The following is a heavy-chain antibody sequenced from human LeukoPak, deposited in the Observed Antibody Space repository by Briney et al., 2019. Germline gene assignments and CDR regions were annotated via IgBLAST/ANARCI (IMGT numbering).Heavy chain of an antibody. V-gene: IGHV4-34*01. CDR1: GGSFSGYY. J-gene: IGHJ6*03. CDR3: ARVLGERDILTGYLNPYYYYYMDV. CDR2: INHSGST. D-gene: IGHD3-9*01. Sequence: SETLSLTCAVYGGSFSGYYWSWIRQPPGKGLEWIGEINHSGSTNYNPSLKSRVTISVDTSKNQLSLKLSSVTAADTAVYYCARVLGERDILTGYLNPYYYYYMDVWGKGTTVTISS.